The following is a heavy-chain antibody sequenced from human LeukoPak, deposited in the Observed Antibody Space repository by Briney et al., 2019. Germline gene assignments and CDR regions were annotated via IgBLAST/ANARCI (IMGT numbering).Heavy chain of an antibody. Sequence: PGGSLRLSCADSGFTYSRYSMNWVRQAPGKELEWVSYIRGSGGTTYYADSVKGRFTISRDNAKNSLYLQLNSLRDEDTAVYYCVRDPDALDYWGQGTLVTVSS. CDR1: GFTYSRYS. CDR3: VRDPDALDY. J-gene: IGHJ4*02. CDR2: IRGSGGTT. V-gene: IGHV3-48*02.